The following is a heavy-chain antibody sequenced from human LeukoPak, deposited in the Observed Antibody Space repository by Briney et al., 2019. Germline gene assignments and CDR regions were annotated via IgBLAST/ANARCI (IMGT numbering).Heavy chain of an antibody. CDR1: GFTFSSYW. J-gene: IGHJ4*02. Sequence: GGSLRLSRAASGFTFSSYWMSWVRQAPGKGLEWVANIKQDGSEEYYVDSVKGRFTISRDNAKNSLYLQMNSLRAEDTAVYYCARDADVVVPAAIPKIFDYWGQGTLVTVSS. V-gene: IGHV3-7*01. CDR3: ARDADVVVPAAIPKIFDY. D-gene: IGHD2-2*02. CDR2: IKQDGSEE.